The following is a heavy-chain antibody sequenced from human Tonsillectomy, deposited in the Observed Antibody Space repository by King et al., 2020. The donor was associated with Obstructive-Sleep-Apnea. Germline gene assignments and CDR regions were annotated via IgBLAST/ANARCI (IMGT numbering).Heavy chain of an antibody. D-gene: IGHD4-17*01. V-gene: IGHV3-23*04. CDR1: GFTFSTFA. CDR2: ISGRVGST. Sequence: VQLVESGGGLVQPGGSLRLSCAASGFTFSTFAMSWVRQAPGKGLEWFSAISGRVGSTYYADSVRGRFTISRDNSKNTLYLQMNSLRAEDTAVYYCARGPDYGDFYFDYWGQGTLVTVSS. CDR3: ARGPDYGDFYFDY. J-gene: IGHJ4*02.